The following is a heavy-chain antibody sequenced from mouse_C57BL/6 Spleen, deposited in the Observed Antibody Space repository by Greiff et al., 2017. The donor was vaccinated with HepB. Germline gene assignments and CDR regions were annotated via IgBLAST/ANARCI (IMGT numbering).Heavy chain of an antibody. D-gene: IGHD2-4*01. CDR1: GYSFTGYY. J-gene: IGHJ4*01. V-gene: IGHV1-42*01. Sequence: VQLQQSGPELVKPGASVKISCKASGYSFTGYYMNWVKQSPEKSLEWIGEINPSTGGTTYNQKFKAKATLTVDKSSSTAYMQLKSLTSEDSAVYYCARRGDYGGMDYWGQVTSVTVSS. CDR2: INPSTGGT. CDR3: ARRGDYGGMDY.